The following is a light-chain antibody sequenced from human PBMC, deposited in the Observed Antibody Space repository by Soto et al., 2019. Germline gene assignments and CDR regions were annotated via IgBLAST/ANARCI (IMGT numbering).Light chain of an antibody. V-gene: IGKV3-11*01. Sequence: EIVLTQSPATLSLSPGDSATLSCRASQSVSSYLVWYQQTPGQSPRLLIYDASNRSTGIPASFSGSSSRTDFTITISSLAPEDAAVYCCQRRSNWPPWTFGQGTKVDIK. J-gene: IGKJ1*01. CDR2: DAS. CDR1: QSVSSY. CDR3: QRRSNWPPWT.